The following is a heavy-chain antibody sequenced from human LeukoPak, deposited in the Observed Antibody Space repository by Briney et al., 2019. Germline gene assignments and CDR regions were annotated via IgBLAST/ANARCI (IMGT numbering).Heavy chain of an antibody. CDR3: AKWVTYYYDSSGYLDY. Sequence: GGSLRLSCAASGFTSSSYAMSWVRQAPGKGLEWVSAISGSGGSTYYADSVKGRFTISRDNSKNTLYLQMNSLRAEDTAVYYCAKWVTYYYDSSGYLDYWGQGTLVTVSS. CDR1: GFTSSSYA. J-gene: IGHJ4*02. V-gene: IGHV3-23*01. D-gene: IGHD3-22*01. CDR2: ISGSGGST.